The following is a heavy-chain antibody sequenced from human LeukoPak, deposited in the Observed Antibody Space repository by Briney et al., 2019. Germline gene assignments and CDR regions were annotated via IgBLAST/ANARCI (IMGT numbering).Heavy chain of an antibody. D-gene: IGHD4-23*01. J-gene: IGHJ4*02. Sequence: GRSLRLSCAASGFSFSSYSMHWVRQAPGKGLEWVSTISGTTDGPYYADSVKGRFTTSRDNSKNTMYLQINNVRAEDTAVYYCAKDPLGYGGHYFDNWGQGTRVTVSS. CDR2: ISGTTDGP. CDR1: GFSFSSYS. V-gene: IGHV3-23*01. CDR3: AKDPLGYGGHYFDN.